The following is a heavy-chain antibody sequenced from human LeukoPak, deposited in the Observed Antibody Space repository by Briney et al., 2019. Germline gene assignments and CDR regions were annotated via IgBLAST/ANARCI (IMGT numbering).Heavy chain of an antibody. V-gene: IGHV3-23*01. D-gene: IGHD3-3*01. J-gene: IGHJ4*02. CDR3: AKDHYWSIDY. CDR2: ISGGGGST. Sequence: GGSLRLSCAASGFTFTNYAMSWVRQAPGKGLEWVSGISGGGGSTYYADFVKGRFTISRDIAKNTLYLQMNSLRAEDTGVYYCAKDHYWSIDYWGRGTLVTVSS. CDR1: GFTFTNYA.